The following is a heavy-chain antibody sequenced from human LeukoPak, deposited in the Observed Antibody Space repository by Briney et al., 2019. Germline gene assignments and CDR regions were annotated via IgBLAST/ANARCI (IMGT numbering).Heavy chain of an antibody. CDR1: GFTFSSYG. D-gene: IGHD1-26*01. J-gene: IGHJ3*02. CDR3: AKSTIVGSTVDAFDI. Sequence: GGSLRLSCAASGFTFSSYGMHWVRQAPGKGLEWVAFIRYDGTNRYYADSVKGRFTISRDNSKNTLYLQMNSLRAEDTAVYYCAKSTIVGSTVDAFDIWGQGTMVTVSS. V-gene: IGHV3-30*02. CDR2: IRYDGTNR.